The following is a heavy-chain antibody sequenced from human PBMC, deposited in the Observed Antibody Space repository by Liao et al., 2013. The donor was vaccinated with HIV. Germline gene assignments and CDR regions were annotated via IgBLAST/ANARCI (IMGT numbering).Heavy chain of an antibody. D-gene: IGHD1-1*01. CDR2: IHYSGTT. CDR1: GGSIRSYY. Sequence: QVQLQESGPGLVKPSETLSLTCTVSGGSIRSYYWTWIRQPPGKGLEWIGNIHYSGTTNYKSSLKGRVTISVDTSKNQFSLKLTSVTAADTAVYYCARGSRGTLTPFQHWGQGTLVTVSS. V-gene: IGHV4-59*01. J-gene: IGHJ1*01. CDR3: ARGSRGTLTPFQH.